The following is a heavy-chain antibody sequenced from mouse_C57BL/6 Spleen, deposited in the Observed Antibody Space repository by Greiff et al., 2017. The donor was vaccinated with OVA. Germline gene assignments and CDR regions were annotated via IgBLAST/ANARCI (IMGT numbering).Heavy chain of an antibody. CDR2: INPNNGGT. J-gene: IGHJ2*01. V-gene: IGHV1-22*01. CDR1: GYTFTDYN. D-gene: IGHD1-1*01. Sequence: EVQLQQSGPELVKPGASVKMSCKASGYTFTDYNMHWVKQSHGKSLEWIGYINPNNGGTSYNQKFKGKATLTVNKSSSTAYMELRSLTSEDSAVYYCARVTTVVATGGFDYWGQGTTLTVSS. CDR3: ARVTTVVATGGFDY.